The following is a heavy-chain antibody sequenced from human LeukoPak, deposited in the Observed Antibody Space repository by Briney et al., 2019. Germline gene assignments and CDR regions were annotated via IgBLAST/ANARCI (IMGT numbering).Heavy chain of an antibody. V-gene: IGHV1-2*02. D-gene: IGHD2-2*01. CDR1: GYTFTGYY. Sequence: GASVEVSCKASGYTFTGYYMHWVRQAPGQGLEWMGWINPNSGGTNYAQKFQGRVTMTRDTSISTAYMELSRLRSDDTAVYYCASSDIVVVPAASSTWGQGTLVTVSS. CDR2: INPNSGGT. J-gene: IGHJ5*02. CDR3: ASSDIVVVPAASST.